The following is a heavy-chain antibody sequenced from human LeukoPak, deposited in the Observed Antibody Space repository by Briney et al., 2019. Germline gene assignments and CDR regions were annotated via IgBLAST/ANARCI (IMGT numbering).Heavy chain of an antibody. CDR3: ARGTGTTYYFDY. D-gene: IGHD1-7*01. CDR2: IYYSGST. Sequence: PSETLSLTCTDSAGSIISYYWSWIRQPPAKGLEWIGYIYYSGSTNYNPSLKSRVTISVDTSKNQLSLKLSSVTAADTAVYYCARGTGTTYYFDYWGRRTLVTVSS. V-gene: IGHV4-59*01. CDR1: AGSIISYY. J-gene: IGHJ4*02.